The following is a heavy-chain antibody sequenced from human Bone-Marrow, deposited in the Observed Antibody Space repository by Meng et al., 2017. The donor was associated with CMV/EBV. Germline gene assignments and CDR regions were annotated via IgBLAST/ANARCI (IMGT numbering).Heavy chain of an antibody. Sequence: ASVKVSCKASGYTFTGYYMHWVRQAPGQGLEWMGWINPNSGGTNYAQKFQGRVTMTRDTSISTAYMELSRLRSDDTAVYYCARLFKRLDIVVVPAAIEYYFDYWGQGNLVNVDS. V-gene: IGHV1-2*02. J-gene: IGHJ4*02. CDR2: INPNSGGT. D-gene: IGHD2-2*03. CDR1: GYTFTGYY. CDR3: ARLFKRLDIVVVPAAIEYYFDY.